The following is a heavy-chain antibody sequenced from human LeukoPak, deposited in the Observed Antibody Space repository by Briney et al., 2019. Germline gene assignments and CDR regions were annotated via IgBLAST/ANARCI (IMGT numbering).Heavy chain of an antibody. D-gene: IGHD3-10*01. J-gene: IGHJ4*02. CDR3: ARDRSGFGLPSDY. V-gene: IGHV3-74*01. CDR1: GFTFSSYW. Sequence: QPGGSLRLSCAASGFTFSSYWMHWVRQAPGKGLVWVSRINSDGSSTSYADSVKGRFTISRDNAKSTLYLQMNSLRAEDTAVYYCARDRSGFGLPSDYWGQGTLVTVSS. CDR2: INSDGSST.